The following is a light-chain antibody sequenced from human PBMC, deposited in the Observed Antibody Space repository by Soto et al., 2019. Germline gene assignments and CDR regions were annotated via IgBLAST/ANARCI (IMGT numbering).Light chain of an antibody. CDR1: SSDIGSSDH. V-gene: IGLV2-14*03. J-gene: IGLJ1*01. CDR3: SSYTSTTSYV. CDR2: DVY. Sequence: QSALTQPASVSDSPGQSITISCIGTSSDIGSSDHVSWHQQHPGRAPKLIIYDVYNRLSGVSHRFSGSKTGNTASLIISGLQAEDEADYYCSSYTSTTSYVFGSGTKVTVL.